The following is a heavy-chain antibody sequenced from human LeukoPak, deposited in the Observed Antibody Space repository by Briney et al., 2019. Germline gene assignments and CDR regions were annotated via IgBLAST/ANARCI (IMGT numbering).Heavy chain of an antibody. Sequence: ASVKVTCKASGYTFTGYYMHWVRQAPGQGLEWMGWINTNSGGTNYAQKFQGRGTMTRDTSISTAYKELSRLRSADTAVYYCARQIEGGGYCSSTSCYRTTRGDNWFDPWGQGTLVTVSS. CDR3: ARQIEGGGYCSSTSCYRTTRGDNWFDP. D-gene: IGHD2-2*01. CDR1: GYTFTGYY. V-gene: IGHV1-2*02. CDR2: INTNSGGT. J-gene: IGHJ5*02.